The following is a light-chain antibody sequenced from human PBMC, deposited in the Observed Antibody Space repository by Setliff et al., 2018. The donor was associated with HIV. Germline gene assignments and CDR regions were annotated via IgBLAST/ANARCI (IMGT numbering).Light chain of an antibody. CDR1: SSDIGAYNY. V-gene: IGLV2-23*02. CDR2: DVR. CDR3: SSYVNINTLV. J-gene: IGLJ1*01. Sequence: QSALTQPASVSGSPGQSITISCTGSSSDIGAYNYVSWYQQHPGKVPKFIIYDVRKRPSGVSGRFSGSKSANTASLTISGLQAEDEATYYCSSYVNINTLVFGSGTKVTVL.